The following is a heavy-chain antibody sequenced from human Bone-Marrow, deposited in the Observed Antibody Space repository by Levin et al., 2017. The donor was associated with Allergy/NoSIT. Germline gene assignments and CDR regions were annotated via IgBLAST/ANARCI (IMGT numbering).Heavy chain of an antibody. J-gene: IGHJ6*03. CDR2: IYYSGST. CDR1: GGSISSSSYY. Sequence: SQTLSLTCTVSGGSISSSSYYWGWIRQPPGKGLEWIGSIYYSGSTYYSPSLKSRVTISVDTSKNQFSLKLSSVTAADTAVYYCARHGYYYYYMDVWGKGTTVTVSS. CDR3: ARHGYYYYYMDV. V-gene: IGHV4-39*01.